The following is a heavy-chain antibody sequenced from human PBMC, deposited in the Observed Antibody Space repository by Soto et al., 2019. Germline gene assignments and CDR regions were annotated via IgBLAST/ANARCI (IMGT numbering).Heavy chain of an antibody. J-gene: IGHJ4*02. Sequence: SGATLVNPTQPLTLTCTFSGFSLSTSGMCVSWIRQPPGKALEWLALIDWDDDKYYSTSLKTRLTISKDTSKNQVVLTMTNMDPVDTATYYCARISRSSGYYGYDYWGQGTLVTVSS. CDR2: IDWDDDK. CDR3: ARISRSSGYYGYDY. CDR1: GFSLSTSGMC. V-gene: IGHV2-70*01. D-gene: IGHD3-22*01.